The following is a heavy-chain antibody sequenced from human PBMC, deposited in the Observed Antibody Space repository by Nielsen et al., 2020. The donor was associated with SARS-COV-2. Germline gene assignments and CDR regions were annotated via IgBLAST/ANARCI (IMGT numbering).Heavy chain of an antibody. D-gene: IGHD6-13*01. CDR1: GGSISSYY. CDR3: ARGVPPQHYYLDY. Sequence: SETLSLTCTVSGGSISSYYWSWIRQPPGKGLEWIGYIYYSGSTNYNPSLKSRVTISVDTSKNQFSLKLSSVTPEDTAVYYCARGVPPQHYYLDYWGQGTLVTVSS. CDR2: IYYSGST. J-gene: IGHJ4*02. V-gene: IGHV4-59*12.